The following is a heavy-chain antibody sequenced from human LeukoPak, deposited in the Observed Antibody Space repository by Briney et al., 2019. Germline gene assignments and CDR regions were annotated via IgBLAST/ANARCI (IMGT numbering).Heavy chain of an antibody. CDR1: VFTFDDYS. CDR3: ARDTSGYCSTSRCYGSWYFDL. CDR2: ISWNSGSI. D-gene: IGHD2-2*01. V-gene: IGHV3-9*01. Sequence: GRCLRLSCAASVFTFDDYSMHWVRQAPWKGLEWVSGISWNSGSIGYADSVKGRFTISRDNSKNTLYLQMNSLGAEDTAVYYCARDTSGYCSTSRCYGSWYFDLWGRGTLVTVSS. J-gene: IGHJ2*01.